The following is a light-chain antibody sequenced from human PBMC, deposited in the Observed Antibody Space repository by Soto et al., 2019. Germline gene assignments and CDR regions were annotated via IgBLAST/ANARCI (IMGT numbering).Light chain of an antibody. CDR2: DAS. J-gene: IGKJ4*01. CDR3: QLYDSLPLLT. CDR1: HDISNF. Sequence: DFQLTQSPSSLSASVGDRVTITCQASHDISNFLNWYQQRPGKAPNLLIYDASNLQTGVPSRFSGGGSGTHFTFTISSLQPEDVATYYCQLYDSLPLLTFGGGTKVEIK. V-gene: IGKV1-33*01.